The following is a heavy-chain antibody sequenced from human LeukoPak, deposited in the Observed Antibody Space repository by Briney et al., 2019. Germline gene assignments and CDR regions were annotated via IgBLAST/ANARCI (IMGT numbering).Heavy chain of an antibody. D-gene: IGHD5-24*01. Sequence: PGSSLRLPCAASGFTFSCYGEHGVRQAPGKGLVGVAVISYDGNTQYYVDSVKGRFTISRDKSNNMLSLHMNSLNADGQQVYYFAKGRMMATIMISFDYWGRGTLVSVSS. V-gene: IGHV3-30*18. J-gene: IGHJ4*02. CDR3: AKGRMMATIMISFDY. CDR1: GFTFSCYG. CDR2: ISYDGNTQ.